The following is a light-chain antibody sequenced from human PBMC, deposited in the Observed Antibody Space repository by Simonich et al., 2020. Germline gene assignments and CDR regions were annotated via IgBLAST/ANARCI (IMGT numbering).Light chain of an antibody. Sequence: SYELTQPPSVSVSPGQTASITCSGDKLGDKYACWYQQKPGQSPVLVIYKDSKRPSGIPERFSGSNSGNTATLTISGTQAMDEADYYCQASDSSTVVFGGGTKLTVL. J-gene: IGLJ2*01. CDR1: KLGDKY. CDR2: KDS. V-gene: IGLV3-1*01. CDR3: QASDSSTVV.